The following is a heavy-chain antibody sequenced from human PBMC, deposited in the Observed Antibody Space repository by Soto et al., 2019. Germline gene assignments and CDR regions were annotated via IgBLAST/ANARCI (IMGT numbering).Heavy chain of an antibody. D-gene: IGHD5-18*01. J-gene: IGHJ6*04. V-gene: IGHV3-23*01. Sequence: PGGSLRLSCAASGFSFSTFAMSWFRLTPRKGLEWVSGVTGSGSNTYYADSVKGRFTISRDNSKNTLYLQMNSLRAEDTAVYYCARDWDVDTAMVTFPFFVDVWGKGTTVTAPQ. CDR3: ARDWDVDTAMVTFPFFVDV. CDR1: GFSFSTFA. CDR2: VTGSGSNT.